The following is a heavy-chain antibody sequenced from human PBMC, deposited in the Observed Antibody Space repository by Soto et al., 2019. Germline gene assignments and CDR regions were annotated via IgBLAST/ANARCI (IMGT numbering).Heavy chain of an antibody. CDR3: ARNGKNYDFWKTSSFYGMDV. J-gene: IGHJ6*02. V-gene: IGHV3-21*01. CDR1: GFTFSSYI. D-gene: IGHD3-3*01. Sequence: PGGSLRLSCAASGFTFSSYIMNWVRQAPGKGLEWVSSISTSSNYIYYGDSVKGRFTISRDNAKNSLYLQMDSLGAEDTAVYYCARNGKNYDFWKTSSFYGMDVWGQGTTVTV. CDR2: ISTSSNYI.